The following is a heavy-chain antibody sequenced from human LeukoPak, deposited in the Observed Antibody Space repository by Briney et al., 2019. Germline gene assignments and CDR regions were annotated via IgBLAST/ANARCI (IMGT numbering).Heavy chain of an antibody. CDR3: ARHYGP. Sequence: PSETLSLTCAVYGGSFSGYYWSWIRQPPGKGLEWIGSIYYSGSTYYNPSLKSRVTISVDTSKNQFSLKLSSVTAADTAVYYCARHYGPWGQGTLVTVS. CDR2: IYYSGST. J-gene: IGHJ5*02. V-gene: IGHV4-34*01. CDR1: GGSFSGYY. D-gene: IGHD3-16*01.